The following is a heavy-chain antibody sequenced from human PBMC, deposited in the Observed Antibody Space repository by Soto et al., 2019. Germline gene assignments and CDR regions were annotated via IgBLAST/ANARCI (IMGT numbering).Heavy chain of an antibody. V-gene: IGHV3-7*01. CDR2: IKQDGSEK. J-gene: IGHJ6*02. Sequence: GGSLRLSXAASGFTFSSYWMSWVRQAPGKGLEWVANIKQDGSEKYYADSVKGRFTISRDNSKNTLYLQMNSLRAEDTAVYYCARDSTVTRNYYGMDVWGQGTTVTVSS. D-gene: IGHD4-17*01. CDR3: ARDSTVTRNYYGMDV. CDR1: GFTFSSYW.